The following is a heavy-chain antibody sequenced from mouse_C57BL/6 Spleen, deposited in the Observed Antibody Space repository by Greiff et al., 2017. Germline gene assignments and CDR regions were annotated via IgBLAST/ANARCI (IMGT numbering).Heavy chain of an antibody. CDR1: GYTFTSYW. CDR3: ARLGYSNYDY. V-gene: IGHV1-52*01. J-gene: IGHJ2*01. Sequence: QVQLQQPGAELVRPGSSVKLSCKASGYTFTSYWMHWVKQRPIQGLEWIGNIDPYDSATHYNPKFKDKATLTVDKSSSTSYMQLSILTSEDSSVYYCARLGYSNYDYWGQGTTLTVSS. CDR2: IDPYDSAT. D-gene: IGHD2-5*01.